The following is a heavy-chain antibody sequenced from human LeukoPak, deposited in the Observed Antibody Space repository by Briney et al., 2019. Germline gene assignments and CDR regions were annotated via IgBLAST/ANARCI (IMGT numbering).Heavy chain of an antibody. CDR1: GVPISGGRYY. Sequence: SETLSLTCTVSGVPISGGRYYWGWIRQPPGKGLEWIGSVYYNGDTLDNPSLKSRVILSVDMSKNQFSVELTSVTAAEAAVYYCARHASGVFDYWGLGILVTVSS. V-gene: IGHV4-39*01. D-gene: IGHD3-3*01. CDR3: ARHASGVFDY. J-gene: IGHJ4*02. CDR2: VYYNGDT.